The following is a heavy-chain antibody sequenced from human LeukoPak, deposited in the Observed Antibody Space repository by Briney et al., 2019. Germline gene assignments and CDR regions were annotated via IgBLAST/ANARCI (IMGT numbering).Heavy chain of an antibody. J-gene: IGHJ3*02. D-gene: IGHD3-10*01. CDR2: ISWNSGSI. V-gene: IGHV3-9*01. CDR1: GFTFDDYA. Sequence: GGSLRLSCAASGFTFDDYAMHWVRQAPGKGLEWVSGISWNSGSIAYADSVKGRFTISRDSAKNSLYVQMNSLRPEDTALYYCAKGVRITMVRGSFDIWGQGTMVTVSS. CDR3: AKGVRITMVRGSFDI.